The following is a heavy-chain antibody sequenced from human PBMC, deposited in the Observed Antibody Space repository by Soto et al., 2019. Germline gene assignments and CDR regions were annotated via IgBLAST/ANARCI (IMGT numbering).Heavy chain of an antibody. Sequence: EVQLVESGGGLVQPEGSLRLSCSASGFTFSDHYMDWGRQDPGKGLEWVGRIKNKANSYTTEYAEPVKGRFIISRDDSTTSVFLPKNRMKDDDTAVNYCTRVSLGRSRNSDYWGQGILVTVS. J-gene: IGHJ4*02. CDR1: GFTFSDHY. CDR3: TRVSLGRSRNSDY. CDR2: IKNKANSYTT. V-gene: IGHV3-72*01.